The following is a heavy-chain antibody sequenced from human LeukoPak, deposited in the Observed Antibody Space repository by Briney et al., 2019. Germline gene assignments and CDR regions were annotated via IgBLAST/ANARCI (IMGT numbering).Heavy chain of an antibody. CDR1: GYSFTNSW. J-gene: IGHJ4*02. CDR3: ATRVLEDFDY. V-gene: IGHV5-51*01. Sequence: GESLKISCQGSGYSFTNSWIAWVRQMPGKGLEWMGIIFPDDSGTRYSPSFQGQVTISADKSITTAYLQWSSLKASDTAMYYCATRVLEDFDYWGQGTLVTVSS. D-gene: IGHD2-8*02. CDR2: IFPDDSGT.